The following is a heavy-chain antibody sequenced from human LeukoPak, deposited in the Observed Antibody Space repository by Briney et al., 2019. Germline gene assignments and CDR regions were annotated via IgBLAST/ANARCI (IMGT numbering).Heavy chain of an antibody. J-gene: IGHJ5*02. D-gene: IGHD5-12*01. CDR2: IYTSGST. CDR3: VRYSGYDHCWFDP. CDR1: GGSISSGSYY. V-gene: IGHV4-61*02. Sequence: PSETLSLTCTVSGGSISSGSYYWSWIRQPAGKGLEWIGRIYTSGSTNYNPSLKSRVTISVDTSKNQFSLKLSSVTAADTAVYYCVRYSGYDHCWFDPWGQGTLVTVSS.